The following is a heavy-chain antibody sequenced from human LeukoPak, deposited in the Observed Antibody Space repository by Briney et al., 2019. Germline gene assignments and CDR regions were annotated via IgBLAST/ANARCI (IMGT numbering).Heavy chain of an antibody. J-gene: IGHJ3*02. CDR2: INPNSGGT. V-gene: IGHV1-2*02. D-gene: IGHD3-10*01. Sequence: GASVKVSCKASGYTFTGYYMHWVRQAPGQGLEWMGWINPNSGGTNYAQKFQGRVTMTRDTSISTAYMELSRLRSDDTAVYYCARDREGPYYYGSGSSFDIWGQGTMVTVSS. CDR3: ARDREGPYYYGSGSSFDI. CDR1: GYTFTGYY.